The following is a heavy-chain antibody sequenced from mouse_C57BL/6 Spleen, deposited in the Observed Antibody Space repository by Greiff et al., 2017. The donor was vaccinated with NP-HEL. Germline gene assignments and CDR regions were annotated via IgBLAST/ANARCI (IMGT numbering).Heavy chain of an antibody. CDR2: ISYDGSN. V-gene: IGHV3-6*01. Sequence: EVKLLESGPGLVNPSQSLSLTCSVTGYSITSGYYWNWIRQFPGNKLEWMGYISYDGSNNYNPSLKNRISITRDTSKNQFFLKLNSVTTEDTATYYCARVYDGSLYAMDYWGQGTSVTVSS. D-gene: IGHD2-3*01. J-gene: IGHJ4*01. CDR3: ARVYDGSLYAMDY. CDR1: GYSITSGYY.